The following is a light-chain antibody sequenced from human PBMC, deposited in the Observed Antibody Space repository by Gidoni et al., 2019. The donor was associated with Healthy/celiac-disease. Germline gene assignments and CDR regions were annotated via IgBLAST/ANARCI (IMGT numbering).Light chain of an antibody. Sequence: DIQMTQSPATLSAAVGDRVNITCRDSQSISSWFAWYQPKPGKDPKLRIYDASSLESVVPSRFSGSGSGKEFTLTISSLQPDDFATYYCQQYNRYSLTFXXXTKVEIK. J-gene: IGKJ1*01. V-gene: IGKV1-5*01. CDR2: DAS. CDR3: QQYNRYSLT. CDR1: QSISSW.